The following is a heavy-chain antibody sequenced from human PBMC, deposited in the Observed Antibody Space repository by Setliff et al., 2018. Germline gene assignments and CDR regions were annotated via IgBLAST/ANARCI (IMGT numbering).Heavy chain of an antibody. D-gene: IGHD2-21*02. V-gene: IGHV3-30*02. J-gene: IGHJ4*02. CDR2: IRYDGSGK. CDR1: GFTFSSYA. CDR3: AKDKDFVVVAAYFDS. Sequence: LRLSCAASGFTFSSYAMHWVRQAPGKGLEWVASIRYDGSGKYYGDSLKGRFTISRDNFENTLYLQMTSLRPEDTAVYYCAKDKDFVVVAAYFDSWGQGTPVTVSS.